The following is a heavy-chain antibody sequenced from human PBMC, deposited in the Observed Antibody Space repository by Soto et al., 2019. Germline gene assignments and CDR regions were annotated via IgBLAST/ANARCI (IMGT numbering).Heavy chain of an antibody. J-gene: IGHJ4*02. CDR2: ISTYNGNT. CDR3: ARRPTDYYDNSANYFLDY. V-gene: IGHV1-18*01. D-gene: IGHD3-22*01. CDR1: GYTFITYG. Sequence: QVQLVQSGAEVKKPGASVKVSCKASGYTFITYGVSWVRQPPGQGLDWLGWISTYNGNTRYAERLQGRVTMTTDTTTNTAYMELRNLRSDDTAVYYCARRPTDYYDNSANYFLDYWGQGTLVTVSS.